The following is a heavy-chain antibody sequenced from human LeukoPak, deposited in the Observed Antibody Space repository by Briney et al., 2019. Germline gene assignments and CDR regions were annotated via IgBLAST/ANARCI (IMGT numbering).Heavy chain of an antibody. D-gene: IGHD1-26*01. V-gene: IGHV3-9*01. CDR1: GITFSSYG. CDR3: AMCSGSYWKHGAFDI. Sequence: GGSLRLSCAASGITFSSYGMSWVRQAPGKGLEWVSGVSWNSGTIDYADSVKGRFTISRDNAKNSLYLQMNSLRAEDTALYYCAMCSGSYWKHGAFDIWGQGTMVTVSS. J-gene: IGHJ3*02. CDR2: VSWNSGTI.